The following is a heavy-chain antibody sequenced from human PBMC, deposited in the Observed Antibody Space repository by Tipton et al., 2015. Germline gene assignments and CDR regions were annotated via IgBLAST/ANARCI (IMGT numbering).Heavy chain of an antibody. J-gene: IGHJ4*02. CDR3: AARPGSGTYYLGTFDY. V-gene: IGHV3-48*03. D-gene: IGHD3-10*01. Sequence: SLRLSCAASGFTFSSYEMNWVRQAPGKGLEWVSYISSGGSTIYSADSVKGRFTISRDNAKNSLYLQMNSLRADDTAVYYCAARPGSGTYYLGTFDYWGQGTLVTVSS. CDR2: ISSGGSTI. CDR1: GFTFSSYE.